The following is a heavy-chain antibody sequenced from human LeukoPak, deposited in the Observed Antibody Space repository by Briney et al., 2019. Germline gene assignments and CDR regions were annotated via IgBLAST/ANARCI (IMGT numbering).Heavy chain of an antibody. J-gene: IGHJ4*02. D-gene: IGHD2-21*01. CDR3: AKDAGISRLLYYFDY. CDR1: GFTFSSYG. V-gene: IGHV3-30*18. CDR2: ISYDGSNK. Sequence: GGSLRLSCAAPGFTFSSYGMHWVRQAPGKGLEWVAVISYDGSNKYYADSVKGRFTISRDNSKNTLYLQMNSLRAEDTAVYYCAKDAGISRLLYYFDYWGQGTLVTVSS.